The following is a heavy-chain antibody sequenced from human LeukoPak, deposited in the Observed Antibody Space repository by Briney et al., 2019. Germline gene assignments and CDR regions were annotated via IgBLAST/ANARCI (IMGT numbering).Heavy chain of an antibody. CDR3: AKLASSSWYVDYYYMDV. CDR1: GFTFSSYA. V-gene: IGHV3-23*01. J-gene: IGHJ6*03. D-gene: IGHD6-13*01. CDR2: IGYSGAKT. Sequence: GGSLRLSCAASGFTFSSYAMNWVRQAPGKGLEWVSTIGYSGAKTYYADSVRDRFTISRDNSKNTLYLQMNSLRAEDTAVYYCAKLASSSWYVDYYYMDVWGKGTTVTVSS.